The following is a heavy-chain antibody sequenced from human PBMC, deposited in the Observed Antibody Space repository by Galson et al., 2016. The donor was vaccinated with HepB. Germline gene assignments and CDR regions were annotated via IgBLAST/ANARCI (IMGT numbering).Heavy chain of an antibody. J-gene: IGHJ6*02. V-gene: IGHV3-23*01. CDR1: GFFVPNYS. Sequence: SLRLSCAASGFFVPNYSMNWVRQAPGKGLEWVSTISVFGGETFYADSVKGRFTISRDNNDNTVHLQMNALRAEDTAIYYCARDRDNFRYHDNGMDVWGQGTAVTVYS. D-gene: IGHD3-16*02. CDR3: ARDRDNFRYHDNGMDV. CDR2: ISVFGGET.